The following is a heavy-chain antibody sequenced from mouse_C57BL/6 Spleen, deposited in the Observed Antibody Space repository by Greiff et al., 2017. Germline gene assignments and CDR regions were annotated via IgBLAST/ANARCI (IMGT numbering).Heavy chain of an antibody. CDR2: IHPNSGRT. Sequence: QVQLQQPGAELVKPGASVKLSCKASGYTFTSYWMHWVKQRPGQGLEWIGMIHPNSGRTNYNEKFKSKATLTVDKSSSTAYMQLSSLTSEDSAVYYCASPYYCGSRYYYAMDYWGQGTAVTVSS. CDR3: ASPYYCGSRYYYAMDY. CDR1: GYTFTSYW. V-gene: IGHV1-64*01. D-gene: IGHD1-1*01. J-gene: IGHJ4*01.